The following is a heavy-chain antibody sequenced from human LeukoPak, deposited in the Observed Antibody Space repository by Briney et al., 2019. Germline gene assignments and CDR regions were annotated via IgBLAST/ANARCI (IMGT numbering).Heavy chain of an antibody. D-gene: IGHD6-6*01. CDR2: ISSSSSSI. CDR1: GFTFSTYS. CDR3: VSYSSSGTSFDY. Sequence: GGSLRLSCAASGFTFSTYSMNWVRQAPGKGLEWVSYISSSSSSIHYADSVKGRFTISRDNAKNSLYLQMNSLRAEDTAVYYCVSYSSSGTSFDYWGQGTLVTISS. J-gene: IGHJ4*02. V-gene: IGHV3-48*01.